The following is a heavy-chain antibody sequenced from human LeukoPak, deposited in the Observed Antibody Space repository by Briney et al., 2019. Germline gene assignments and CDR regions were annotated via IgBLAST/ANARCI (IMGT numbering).Heavy chain of an antibody. V-gene: IGHV3-30*02. J-gene: IGHJ4*02. CDR2: IQYDGTNK. Sequence: PGGSLRLSCAASGFTFRSYGMYWVRQAPGKGLEWVALIQYDGTNKYYADSVKGRFTISRDNSKNTLYLQMNSLRAEDTAVYYCARDFGVVITYYFDYWGQGTLVTVSS. CDR1: GFTFRSYG. CDR3: ARDFGVVITYYFDY. D-gene: IGHD3-3*01.